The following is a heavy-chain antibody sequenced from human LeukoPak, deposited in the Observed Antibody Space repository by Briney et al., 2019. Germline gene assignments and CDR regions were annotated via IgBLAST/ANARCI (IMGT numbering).Heavy chain of an antibody. CDR2: IRSDGNYN. CDR3: TKPSGSGVDY. Sequence: GGSLRLSCGASGFIFSTYDMHWVRQAPGKGLEWVAFIRSDGNYNYYADSVEGRFTISRDNSKNTLYLQMNSLRPEDTALYYCTKPSGSGVDYWGQGTRVIVSS. J-gene: IGHJ4*02. CDR1: GFIFSTYD. D-gene: IGHD1-26*01. V-gene: IGHV3-30*02.